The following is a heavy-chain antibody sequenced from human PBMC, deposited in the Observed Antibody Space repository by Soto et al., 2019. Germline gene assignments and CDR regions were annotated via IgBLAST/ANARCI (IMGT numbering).Heavy chain of an antibody. J-gene: IGHJ4*02. CDR2: INGVNGNT. Sequence: QVQVVQSGAEVNKPGASVKVSCKASGYTFRAYSMNWVRQAPGQRLEWMGWINGVNGNTEYSQTFQGRVTITRDTSASIAYMELSSLRPEDTAVYYCARGSNAGLDYWGQRTLVTVSS. CDR1: GYTFRAYS. CDR3: ARGSNAGLDY. D-gene: IGHD4-4*01. V-gene: IGHV1-3*01.